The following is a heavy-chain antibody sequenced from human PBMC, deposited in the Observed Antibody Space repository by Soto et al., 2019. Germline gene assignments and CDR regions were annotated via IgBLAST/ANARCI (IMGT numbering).Heavy chain of an antibody. CDR3: ARDDDYDDNGLDS. CDR1: GFAFSSHG. J-gene: IGHJ5*01. D-gene: IGHD4-17*01. CDR2: IVREGSEK. Sequence: VQLVESGGGVVQPGRSLRLSCAASGFAFSSHGMHWVRQAPGKGLEWVAVIVREGSEKHYADSVKGRFTISRDNSKNTLYLEMNSLRAEETAVYYCARDDDYDDNGLDSLGQGTLVTVSS. V-gene: IGHV3-33*01.